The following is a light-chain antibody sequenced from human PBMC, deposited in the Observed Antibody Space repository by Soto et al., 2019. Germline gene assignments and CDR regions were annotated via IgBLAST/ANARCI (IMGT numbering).Light chain of an antibody. CDR1: QGISSW. J-gene: IGKJ1*01. CDR2: DAS. Sequence: DIQMTQSPSSLCASVGDRVTITCRASQGISSWLAWYQQKPGKAPKLLIYDASSLESGVPSRFSGSGSGTEFTLTISSLQPDDFATYYCQQYNSYSPWTFGQGTKVDIK. CDR3: QQYNSYSPWT. V-gene: IGKV1-5*01.